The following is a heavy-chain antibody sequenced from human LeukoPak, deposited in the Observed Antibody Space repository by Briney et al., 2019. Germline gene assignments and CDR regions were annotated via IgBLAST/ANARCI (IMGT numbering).Heavy chain of an antibody. CDR1: GGSISSYY. V-gene: IGHV4-59*01. CDR3: ASFGSGSYRAFDI. CDR2: IYYSGST. D-gene: IGHD3-10*01. J-gene: IGHJ3*02. Sequence: SETLSLTCTVSGGSISSYYWSWIRQPPGKRRERIGYIYYSGSTNYNPSLKSRVTISVDSSKNQFSLKLSSVTAADTAVYYYASFGSGSYRAFDIWGQGTMVTVSS.